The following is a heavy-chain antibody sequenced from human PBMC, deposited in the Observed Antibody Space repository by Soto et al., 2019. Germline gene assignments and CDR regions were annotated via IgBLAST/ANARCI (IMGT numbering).Heavy chain of an antibody. CDR3: ARLTTVTGKSYFFDY. Sequence: EVQLVESGGGLVQPGGSLRLSCAASGFTFSDYYMDWVRQAPGERLEWVGRSRNKAKSYTTDYAASVKGRFTISRDDSKNSLYLQMNSLKTEDTALYYCARLTTVTGKSYFFDYWGQGTLVTVSS. CDR1: GFTFSDYY. J-gene: IGHJ4*02. V-gene: IGHV3-72*01. D-gene: IGHD4-17*01. CDR2: SRNKAKSYTT.